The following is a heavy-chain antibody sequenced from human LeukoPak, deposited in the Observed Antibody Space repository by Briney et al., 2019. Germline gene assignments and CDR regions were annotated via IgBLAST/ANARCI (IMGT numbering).Heavy chain of an antibody. CDR1: GFTFSSYA. J-gene: IGHJ4*02. V-gene: IGHV3-23*01. CDR2: ISGSGGST. CDR3: AKALPPLGYCSSTSCHKPY. Sequence: TGGSLRLSCAASGFTFSSYAMSWVRQAPGKGLEWVSAISGSGGSTYYADSVKGRFTISRDNSKNTLYLQMNSLRAEDTAVYYCAKALPPLGYCSSTSCHKPYWGQGTPVTVSS. D-gene: IGHD2-2*02.